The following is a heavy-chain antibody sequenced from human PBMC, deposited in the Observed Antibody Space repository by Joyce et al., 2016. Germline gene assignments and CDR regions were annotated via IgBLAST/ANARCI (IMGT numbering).Heavy chain of an antibody. Sequence: EVQLVESGGGLVQPGRSLRLSCAASGFTFDDYAMNWVRQAPGKGLEWVLGISWNSGNIGYAETVKGRFTISRDNAKNSLYLQMNSLRAEDTALYYCAKDLARNAVAGTLDYWGQGILVTVSS. CDR1: GFTFDDYA. V-gene: IGHV3-9*01. CDR3: AKDLARNAVAGTLDY. CDR2: ISWNSGNI. J-gene: IGHJ4*02. D-gene: IGHD6-19*01.